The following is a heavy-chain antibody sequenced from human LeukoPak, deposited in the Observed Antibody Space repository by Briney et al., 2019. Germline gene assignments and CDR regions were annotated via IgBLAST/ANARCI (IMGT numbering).Heavy chain of an antibody. CDR2: TSGNGGNT. V-gene: IGHV3-23*01. CDR3: AKAYYDSWTGYYTTYYFDY. J-gene: IGHJ4*02. Sequence: PGGSLRLSCAASGFTFSSYAMSWVRQAPGKGLEWVSGTSGNGGNTYYADSVKGRFTISRDNSKNTLFLQMNSLRAEDTAVYYCAKAYYDSWTGYYTTYYFDYWGQGTLVTVSS. CDR1: GFTFSSYA. D-gene: IGHD3-3*01.